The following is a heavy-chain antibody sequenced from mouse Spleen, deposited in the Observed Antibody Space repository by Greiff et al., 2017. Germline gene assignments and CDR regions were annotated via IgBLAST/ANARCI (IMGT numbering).Heavy chain of an antibody. V-gene: IGHV3-6*01. CDR2: ISYDGSN. CDR1: GYSITSGYY. D-gene: IGHD1-1*02. J-gene: IGHJ2*01. CDR3: AREGGWEDY. Sequence: VQLKESGPGLVKPSQSLSLTCSVTGYSITSGYYWNWIRQFPGNKLEWMGYISYDGSNNYNPSLKNRISITRDTSKNQFFLKLNSVTTEDTATYYCAREGGWEDYWGQGTTLTVSS.